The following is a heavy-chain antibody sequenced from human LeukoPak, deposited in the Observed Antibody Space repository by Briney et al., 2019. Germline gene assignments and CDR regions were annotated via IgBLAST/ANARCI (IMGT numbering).Heavy chain of an antibody. CDR3: AGSVEMATIMFDY. V-gene: IGHV3-53*01. J-gene: IGHJ4*02. CDR1: GFTVSSNY. Sequence: GGSLRLSCAASGFTVSSNYMSWVRQAPGKGLEWVSLIYSGGSTYYADSVKGRFTISRDNSKNTLYLQMNSLRDEDTAVYYCAGSVEMATIMFDYWGQGTLVTVSS. CDR2: IYSGGST. D-gene: IGHD5-24*01.